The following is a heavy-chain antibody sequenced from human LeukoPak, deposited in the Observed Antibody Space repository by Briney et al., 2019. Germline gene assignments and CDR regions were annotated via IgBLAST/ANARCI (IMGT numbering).Heavy chain of an antibody. D-gene: IGHD2-2*01. J-gene: IGHJ3*02. Sequence: SETLSLTCAVYGGSFSGYYWSWIRQPPGKGLEWIGEINHSGSTNYNPSLKSRVTISVDTSKNQFSLKLSSVTAADTAVHYCARERCSSTSCYLPLGAFDIWGQGTMVTVSS. CDR1: GGSFSGYY. CDR2: INHSGST. V-gene: IGHV4-34*01. CDR3: ARERCSSTSCYLPLGAFDI.